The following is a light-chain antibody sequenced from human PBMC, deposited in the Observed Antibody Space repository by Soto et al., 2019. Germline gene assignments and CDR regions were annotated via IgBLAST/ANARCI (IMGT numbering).Light chain of an antibody. V-gene: IGKV3D-15*01. CDR3: QQYNNWPQT. CDR1: QSVSSY. J-gene: IGKJ1*01. CDR2: DPS. Sequence: EIVVTQSPIAMTLSPGGRSTFACAASQSVSSYLAWYQQKPGQAPRLLIYDPSNRATGIPARFSGSGSGTEFTLTISSLQSEDFAVYYCQQYNNWPQTFGQGTKVDIK.